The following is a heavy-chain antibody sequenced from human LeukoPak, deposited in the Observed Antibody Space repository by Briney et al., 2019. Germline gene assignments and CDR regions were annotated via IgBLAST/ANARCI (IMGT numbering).Heavy chain of an antibody. CDR2: INDNGSTR. J-gene: IGHJ4*02. CDR1: GFTFSNYA. Sequence: GGSLRLSCGASGFTFSNYAMSWVRQAPGKGLEWVSGINDNGSTRFYAASVKGRFTSSRDSPKNTLYLQMNSLRAEDTAVYYCARVAGDWGDFDYWGQGTLVTVSS. V-gene: IGHV3-23*01. D-gene: IGHD3-16*01. CDR3: ARVAGDWGDFDY.